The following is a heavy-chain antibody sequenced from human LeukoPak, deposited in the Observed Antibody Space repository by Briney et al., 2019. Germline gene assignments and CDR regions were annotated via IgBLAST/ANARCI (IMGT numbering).Heavy chain of an antibody. J-gene: IGHJ6*02. CDR3: ARGIPVGAYYYFYGMDV. CDR1: GYTFTGYY. V-gene: IGHV1-2*04. CDR2: INPNSGGT. Sequence: ASVKVSCKASGYTFTGYYMHWVRQAPGQGPEWMGWINPNSGGTTYAQNFQGWVTMTWDTSISTAYMELRSDDTAVFYCARGIPVGAYYYFYGMDVWGQGTTVTVSS. D-gene: IGHD1-26*01.